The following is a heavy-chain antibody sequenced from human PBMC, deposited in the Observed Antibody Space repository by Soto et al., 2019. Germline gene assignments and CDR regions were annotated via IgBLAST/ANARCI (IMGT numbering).Heavy chain of an antibody. CDR1: GGSISSGGYY. V-gene: IGHV4-31*03. CDR3: ARDRSPWVEYSSTYGNYFDY. J-gene: IGHJ4*02. Sequence: KTSETLSLTCTVSGGSISSGGYYWSWIRQHPGKGLEWIGYIYYSGSTYYNPSLKSRVTISVDTSKNQFSLKLSSVTAADTAVYYCARDRSPWVEYSSTYGNYFDYWGQGTLVTVSS. CDR2: IYYSGST. D-gene: IGHD6-6*01.